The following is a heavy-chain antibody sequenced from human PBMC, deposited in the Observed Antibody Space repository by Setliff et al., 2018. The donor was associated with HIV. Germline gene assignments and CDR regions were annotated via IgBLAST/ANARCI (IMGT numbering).Heavy chain of an antibody. J-gene: IGHJ4*02. Sequence: GGSLRLSCEASGLTFSMSTFHWVRQAPGKGLEYVSAITHDGAKTYYADSVKGRFTISRDNSKNTVYLQMGSLRVEDMAVYHCARNWDFYNSGSLVFDYWGQGTLVTVSS. CDR1: GLTFSMST. V-gene: IGHV3-64*02. CDR3: ARNWDFYNSGSLVFDY. CDR2: ITHDGAKT. D-gene: IGHD3-10*01.